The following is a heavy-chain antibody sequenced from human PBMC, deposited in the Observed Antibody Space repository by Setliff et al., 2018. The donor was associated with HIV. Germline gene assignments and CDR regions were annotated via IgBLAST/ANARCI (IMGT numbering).Heavy chain of an antibody. J-gene: IGHJ6*03. CDR1: GGNFRSYG. CDR2: IIPMSGVP. Sequence: SVKVSCKASGGNFRSYGISWVRQAPGQGLEWMGGIIPMSGVPKYAQKFQGRVTITADKSTSTAYMELSSLSSEDTAVYYCARNPEMAALNYFYYYMDVWGKGTTVTVSS. V-gene: IGHV1-69*10. D-gene: IGHD6-19*01. CDR3: ARNPEMAALNYFYYYMDV.